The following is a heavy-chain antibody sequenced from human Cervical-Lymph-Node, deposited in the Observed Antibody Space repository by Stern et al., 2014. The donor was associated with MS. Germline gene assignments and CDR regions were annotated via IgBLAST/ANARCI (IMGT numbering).Heavy chain of an antibody. V-gene: IGHV7-4-1*02. CDR3: ARVKPAAILDY. CDR1: GYTLTRNA. CDR2: INTNTGNT. J-gene: IGHJ4*02. D-gene: IGHD2-2*01. Sequence: VQLVESGSELKKPGASVKVFCKASGYTLTRNAMNWVRQAPGQRLEWMGWINTNTGNTTYAQGFTGRFVFSLDTSVSTAYLQISSLKAEDTAIYYCARVKPAAILDYWGQGTLVTVSS.